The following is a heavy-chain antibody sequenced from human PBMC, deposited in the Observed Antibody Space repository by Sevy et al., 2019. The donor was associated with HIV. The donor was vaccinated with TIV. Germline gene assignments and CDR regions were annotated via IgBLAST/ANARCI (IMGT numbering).Heavy chain of an antibody. D-gene: IGHD1-26*01. V-gene: IGHV4-39*01. J-gene: IGHJ4*02. CDR1: GASISSSSYY. CDR2: IYYSGSA. CDR3: VCGSYYHFDY. Sequence: SETLSLTCTVSGASISSSSYYWGWIRQLPGKGLEWIRSIYYSGSAYHNPSLQSRVTISEDASTNQFSLNLSSVTAADTAVYYCVCGSYYHFDYWGQGTLVTVSS.